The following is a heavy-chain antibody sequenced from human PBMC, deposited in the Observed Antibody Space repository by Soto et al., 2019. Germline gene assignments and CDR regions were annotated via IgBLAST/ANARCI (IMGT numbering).Heavy chain of an antibody. Sequence: AGGSLRLSCAASGFTFSSYAMSWLRQAPGRGLEWLSTLSDSGANTYYADSVKGRFTISRDNSRNTLYVHMNSLSAEDTAVYYCAKFHGSGTYYNFPDYWGQGTLVTVSS. V-gene: IGHV3-23*01. CDR2: LSDSGANT. CDR3: AKFHGSGTYYNFPDY. D-gene: IGHD3-10*01. CDR1: GFTFSSYA. J-gene: IGHJ4*02.